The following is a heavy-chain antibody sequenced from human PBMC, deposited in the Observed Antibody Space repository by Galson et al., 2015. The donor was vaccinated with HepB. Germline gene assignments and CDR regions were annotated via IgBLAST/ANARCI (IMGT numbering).Heavy chain of an antibody. V-gene: IGHV1-18*01. CDR3: ARAKSPGIAVAGDAFDI. CDR1: GYTFTSYG. CDR2: ISAYNGNT. J-gene: IGHJ3*02. Sequence: SVKVSCKASGYTFTSYGISWVRQAPGQGLEWMGWISAYNGNTNYAQKLQGRVTMTTDTSTSTAYMELRSLRSDDTAVYYCARAKSPGIAVAGDAFDIWGQGTMVTVSS. D-gene: IGHD6-19*01.